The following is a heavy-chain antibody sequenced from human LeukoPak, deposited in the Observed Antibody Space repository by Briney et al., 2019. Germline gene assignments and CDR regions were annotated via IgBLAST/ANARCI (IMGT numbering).Heavy chain of an antibody. CDR3: AREDWNSYFDY. J-gene: IGHJ4*02. Sequence: PGGSLRLSCAASGFTFSSYEMNWVRQAPGKGLEWVSYISSSGSTIYYADSVKGRFTISRDNAKNSLYLQTNSLRAEDTAVYYCAREDWNSYFDYWGQGTLVTVSS. D-gene: IGHD1-7*01. CDR1: GFTFSSYE. V-gene: IGHV3-48*03. CDR2: ISSSGSTI.